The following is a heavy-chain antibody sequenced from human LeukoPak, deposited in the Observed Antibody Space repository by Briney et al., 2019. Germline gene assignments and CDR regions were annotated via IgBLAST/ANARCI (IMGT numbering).Heavy chain of an antibody. CDR1: GFTFSTYG. J-gene: IGHJ3*02. V-gene: IGHV3-33*06. CDR3: AKDYSRDGYYADTFHI. CDR2: IWNDGSNK. D-gene: IGHD3-3*01. Sequence: GGSLRLSCEASGFTFSTYGMHWVRQAPGKGPEWVAVIWNDGSNKYYADSVKGRFTISRDNPKNTLYLQMNSLRVEDTAVYYCAKDYSRDGYYADTFHIWGQGTMVTVSS.